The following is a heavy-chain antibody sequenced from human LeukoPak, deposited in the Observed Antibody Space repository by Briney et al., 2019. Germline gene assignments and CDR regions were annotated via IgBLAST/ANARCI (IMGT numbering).Heavy chain of an antibody. CDR2: IYYSGST. CDR3: ARGRDGYNRAFDY. V-gene: IGHV4-39*07. CDR1: GGSISSSSYY. D-gene: IGHD5-24*01. Sequence: SETLSLTCTVSGGSISSSSYYWGWIRQPPGKGLEWIGSIYYSGSTNYNPSLKSRVTISVDTSKNQFSLKLSSVTAADTAVYYCARGRDGYNRAFDYWGQGTLVTVPS. J-gene: IGHJ4*02.